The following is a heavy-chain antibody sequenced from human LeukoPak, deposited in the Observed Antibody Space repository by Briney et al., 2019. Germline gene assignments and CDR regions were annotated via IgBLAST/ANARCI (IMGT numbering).Heavy chain of an antibody. Sequence: GESLKISCKVSGYSFTSYWISWVRQMPGKGLEWMGRIDPSDSYTNYRPSFQGHVTISADKSISTAYLQWSSLKASDTAVYYCARRGSSGYYADTFDIWGQGTMVTVPS. J-gene: IGHJ3*02. CDR1: GYSFTSYW. CDR3: ARRGSSGYYADTFDI. D-gene: IGHD3-22*01. CDR2: IDPSDSYT. V-gene: IGHV5-10-1*01.